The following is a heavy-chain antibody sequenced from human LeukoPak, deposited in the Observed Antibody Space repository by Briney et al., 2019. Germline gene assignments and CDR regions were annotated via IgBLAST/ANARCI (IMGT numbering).Heavy chain of an antibody. V-gene: IGHV3-66*01. CDR2: IYSGGGT. D-gene: IGHD3-22*01. Sequence: GSLRLSCAASGFTFSSYAMHWVRQAPGKGLEWVSLIYSGGGTYYADSVKGRFTISRDNSKNTLYLQMNSLRAEDTAVYYCARNYYDSSAYYYFDYWGQGTLVTVSS. J-gene: IGHJ4*02. CDR1: GFTFSSYA. CDR3: ARNYYDSSAYYYFDY.